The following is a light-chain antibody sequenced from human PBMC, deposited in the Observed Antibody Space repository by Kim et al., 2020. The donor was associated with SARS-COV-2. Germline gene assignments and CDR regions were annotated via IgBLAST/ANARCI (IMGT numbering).Light chain of an antibody. CDR3: QQYVDWPPA. V-gene: IGKV3-15*01. J-gene: IGKJ4*01. Sequence: EVVMTQSPVTLSMSPGERATLSCWASQRISRDVAWYQQRPGQAPRLLIYGSSTRAAGISDRFSGGGSGTEFTLTINRLQSEDFAVYYCQQYVDWPPAFGGGTKVEI. CDR1: QRISRD. CDR2: GSS.